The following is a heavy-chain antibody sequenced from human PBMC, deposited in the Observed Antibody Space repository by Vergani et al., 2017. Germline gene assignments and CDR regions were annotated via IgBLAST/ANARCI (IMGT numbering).Heavy chain of an antibody. Sequence: EVQLVESGGGLVQPGGSLRLSCAASGFTFSSYEMNWVRQAPGKGLEWVSYISSSGSTIYYADSVKGRFTISRDNAKNSLYLQMNSLRAEDTALYYCAKDTAWSVVAYAFDIWGQGTMVTVSS. CDR1: GFTFSSYE. D-gene: IGHD2-15*01. CDR3: AKDTAWSVVAYAFDI. V-gene: IGHV3-48*03. CDR2: ISSSGSTI. J-gene: IGHJ3*02.